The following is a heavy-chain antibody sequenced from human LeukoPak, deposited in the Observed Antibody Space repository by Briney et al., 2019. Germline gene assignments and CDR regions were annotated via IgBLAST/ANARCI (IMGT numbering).Heavy chain of an antibody. V-gene: IGHV4-39*01. D-gene: IGHD3-10*01. CDR1: GDSISSSSYY. CDR2: IYYSGST. CDR3: ARHGRRMVRGNYYFDY. Sequence: SETLSLTCTVSGDSISSSSYYWDWIRQPPGKGLEWIGSIYYSGSTYYNPSLKSRVTISVDTSKNQFSLKLPSVTAADTAVYYCARHGRRMVRGNYYFDYWGQGTLVTVSS. J-gene: IGHJ4*02.